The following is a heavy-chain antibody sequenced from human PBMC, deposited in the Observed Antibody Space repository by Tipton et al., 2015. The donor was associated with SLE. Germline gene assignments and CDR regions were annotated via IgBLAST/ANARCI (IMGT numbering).Heavy chain of an antibody. CDR2: IKQDGSEK. Sequence: LSLTCAVYGGSFSGHYWSWVRQAPGKGLEWVANIKQDGSEKYYVDSVKGRFTISRDNAKNSLYLQMNSLRAEDTAVYYCARDLASSLDYWGQGTLVTVSS. J-gene: IGHJ4*02. CDR1: GGSFSGHY. V-gene: IGHV3-7*01. CDR3: ARDLASSLDY. D-gene: IGHD6-13*01.